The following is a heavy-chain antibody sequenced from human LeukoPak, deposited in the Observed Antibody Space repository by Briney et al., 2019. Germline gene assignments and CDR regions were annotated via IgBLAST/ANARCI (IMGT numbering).Heavy chain of an antibody. D-gene: IGHD5-24*01. V-gene: IGHV4-38-2*02. Sequence: SETLSLTCTVSGYSISSGYYWGWIRQPPGKGLEWIGSIYHSGSTYYNPSLKSRVTISVDTSKNQFSLKLSSVTAADTAVYYCAREEDGANYYYYMDVWGKGTTVTVSS. CDR1: GYSISSGYY. J-gene: IGHJ6*03. CDR3: AREEDGANYYYYMDV. CDR2: IYHSGST.